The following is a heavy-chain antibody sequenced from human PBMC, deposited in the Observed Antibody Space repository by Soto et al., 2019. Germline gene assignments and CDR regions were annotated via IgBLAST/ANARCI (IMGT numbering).Heavy chain of an antibody. CDR3: ARDFWQQLSYYYYGMDV. D-gene: IGHD6-13*01. Sequence: ASVKVSCKASGYTFTSYAMHWVRQAPGQRLEWMGWINAGNGNTKYSQKFQGRVTITRDTSASTAYMELSSLRSEDTAVYYCARDFWQQLSYYYYGMDVWGQGTTVTV. CDR2: INAGNGNT. CDR1: GYTFTSYA. J-gene: IGHJ6*02. V-gene: IGHV1-3*01.